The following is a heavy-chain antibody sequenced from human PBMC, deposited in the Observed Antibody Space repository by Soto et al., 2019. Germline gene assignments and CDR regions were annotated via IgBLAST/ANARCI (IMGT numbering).Heavy chain of an antibody. J-gene: IGHJ4*02. Sequence: QVQLVESGGGVVQPGRSLRLSCAASGFTFTEYAMHWVRQAPGKGLEWVAFISYDGSNKYFADSVKGRFTISRDNSKNTLYLHMNSLRAEDRAVYDCAREPPPTITGLLDYGGQGTLVTVSS. D-gene: IGHD5-12*01. CDR2: ISYDGSNK. CDR3: AREPPPTITGLLDY. V-gene: IGHV3-30-3*01. CDR1: GFTFTEYA.